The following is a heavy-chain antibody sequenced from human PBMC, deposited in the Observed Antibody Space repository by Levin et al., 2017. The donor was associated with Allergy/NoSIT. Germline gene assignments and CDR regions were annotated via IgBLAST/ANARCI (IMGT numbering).Heavy chain of an antibody. CDR2: ITHSGRT. CDR1: GGSISIFY. Sequence: PSQTLSLTCTVSGGSISIFYWSLIRQPPGKGLEWIGYITHSGRTNYNPSLKSRLTLSLDTSKNQFSLKLTSATAADTAVYYCARDTGGFAFDLWGQGTLVTVSS. D-gene: IGHD1-1*01. CDR3: ARDTGGFAFDL. V-gene: IGHV4-59*01. J-gene: IGHJ3*01.